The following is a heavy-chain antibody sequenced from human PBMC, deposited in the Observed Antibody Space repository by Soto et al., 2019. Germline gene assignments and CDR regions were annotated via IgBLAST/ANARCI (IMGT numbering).Heavy chain of an antibody. D-gene: IGHD2-21*01. Sequence: QVQLQESGPGLVKPSQTLSLTCTVSGGSISSGGYYWYWIRQHPGKGLEWIGYIYYSGTTYYNPHLKSRVTISVDTSKNQFSLKLSSVTAADTAVYYCAASCVACGGFNYYGMDVWGQGTTVTVSS. CDR2: IYYSGTT. V-gene: IGHV4-31*03. J-gene: IGHJ6*02. CDR3: AASCVACGGFNYYGMDV. CDR1: GGSISSGGYY.